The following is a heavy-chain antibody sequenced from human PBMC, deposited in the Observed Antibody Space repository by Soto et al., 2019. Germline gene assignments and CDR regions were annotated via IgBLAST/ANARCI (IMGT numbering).Heavy chain of an antibody. V-gene: IGHV3-53*01. J-gene: IGHJ6*02. CDR2: IGSGGTA. CDR1: GFTVSSSY. D-gene: IGHD2-21*02. Sequence: GGSLRLSCNASGFTVSSSYMSWVRQAPGMGLEWVAVIGSGGTAHYADSVKGRFTISRDNPNNIIYLQLHTLRAEDTAVYYCAKDLGPLKLLNYVFYGLDVWGQGTTVTVSS. CDR3: AKDLGPLKLLNYVFYGLDV.